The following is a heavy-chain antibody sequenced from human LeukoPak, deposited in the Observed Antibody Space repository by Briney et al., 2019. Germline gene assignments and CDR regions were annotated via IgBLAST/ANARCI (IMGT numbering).Heavy chain of an antibody. D-gene: IGHD2-8*02. Sequence: ASVKVSCKVSGYTLTELSKHWVRQAPGKGLEWMGGFDPEDGETIYAQKFQGRVTMTEDTSTDTAYMELSSLRSEDTAVYYCATDQDKASGGVALFDYWGQGTLVTVSS. CDR3: ATDQDKASGGVALFDY. V-gene: IGHV1-24*01. CDR1: GYTLTELS. J-gene: IGHJ4*02. CDR2: FDPEDGET.